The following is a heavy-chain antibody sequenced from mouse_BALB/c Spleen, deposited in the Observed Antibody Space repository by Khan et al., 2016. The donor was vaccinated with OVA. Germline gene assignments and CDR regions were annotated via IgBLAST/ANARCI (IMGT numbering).Heavy chain of an antibody. CDR1: GFNIKDTY. CDR3: ATYYYGSSRYFDY. D-gene: IGHD1-1*01. J-gene: IGHJ2*01. V-gene: IGHV14-3*02. CDR2: IDPANGNT. Sequence: EVQLQESGAELVKPGASVKLSCTLSGFNIKDTYMHWVKQRPEQGLEWIGRIDPANGNTKYDPKFQGKATITADTSSNTAYLQLSSLTSEDTAVXYSATYYYGSSRYFDYWGQGTTLTVSS.